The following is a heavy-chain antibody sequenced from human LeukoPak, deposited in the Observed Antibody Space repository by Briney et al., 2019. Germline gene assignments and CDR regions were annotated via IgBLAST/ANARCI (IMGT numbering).Heavy chain of an antibody. V-gene: IGHV3-9*01. D-gene: IGHD5-18*01. Sequence: GRSLRLSCAASGFTFDDYAMHWVRQAPGKGLEWVSGISWNSGSIGYADSVKGRFTISRDNAKNSLYLQMNSLRAEDTALYYCAKDKGLGYSYGPDAFDIWGQGTMVTVSS. J-gene: IGHJ3*02. CDR1: GFTFDDYA. CDR2: ISWNSGSI. CDR3: AKDKGLGYSYGPDAFDI.